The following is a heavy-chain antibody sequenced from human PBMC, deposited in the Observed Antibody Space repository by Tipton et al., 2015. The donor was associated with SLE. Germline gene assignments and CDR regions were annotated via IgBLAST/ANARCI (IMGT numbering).Heavy chain of an antibody. CDR2: VSGSGTIT. CDR1: GFTFSSST. Sequence: SLRLSCAASGFTFSSSTMSWVRQAPGKGLDWLSAVSGSGTITYYADSVKGRFTISRDNSKNTLYLQMNSLRAEDTAVYYCARLPTLWGQGTLVTVSS. V-gene: IGHV3-23*01. J-gene: IGHJ4*02. D-gene: IGHD2-15*01. CDR3: ARLPTL.